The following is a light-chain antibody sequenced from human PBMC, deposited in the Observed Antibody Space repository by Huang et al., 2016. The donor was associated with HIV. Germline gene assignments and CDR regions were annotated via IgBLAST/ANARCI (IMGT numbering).Light chain of an antibody. Sequence: IQMTQSPSSLSASVGDRVTVTCRASQGIGNDLGWYQQKPGKAPKLLIYAASSLQSGVPSRFSGSGSGTDFTLTIPSLQAEDFGTYYCLQDYNYPRTFGQGTKVEIK. CDR1: QGIGND. V-gene: IGKV1-6*01. J-gene: IGKJ1*01. CDR3: LQDYNYPRT. CDR2: AAS.